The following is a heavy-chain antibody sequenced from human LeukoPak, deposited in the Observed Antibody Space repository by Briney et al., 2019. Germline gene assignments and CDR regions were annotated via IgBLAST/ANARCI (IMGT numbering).Heavy chain of an antibody. D-gene: IGHD5-18*01. CDR2: IYHSGST. V-gene: IGHV4-38-2*02. CDR3: ARWGYSYGSPVDY. Sequence: SETLSLTCTVSGYSISSGYYWGWIRQSPGKGLEWIGSIYHSGSTYYNPSLKSRVTISVDTSKNQFSLKRSSVTAADTAVYYCARWGYSYGSPVDYWGQGTLVTVSS. CDR1: GYSISSGYY. J-gene: IGHJ4*02.